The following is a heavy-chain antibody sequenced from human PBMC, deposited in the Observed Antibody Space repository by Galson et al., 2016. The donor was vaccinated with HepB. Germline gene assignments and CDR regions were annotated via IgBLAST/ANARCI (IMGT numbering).Heavy chain of an antibody. Sequence: SLRLSCATSGFAFNTYAMNWVRQAPGKGLEWVAGVSGDAGSTYYADSVKGRFTISRDNSKNTLFLQMNGLRVDDTAVYYCAKANIIMVTPAIYLDTWGPGTLVTVSS. CDR2: VSGDAGST. J-gene: IGHJ5*02. CDR3: AKANIIMVTPAIYLDT. V-gene: IGHV3-23*01. D-gene: IGHD2/OR15-2a*01. CDR1: GFAFNTYA.